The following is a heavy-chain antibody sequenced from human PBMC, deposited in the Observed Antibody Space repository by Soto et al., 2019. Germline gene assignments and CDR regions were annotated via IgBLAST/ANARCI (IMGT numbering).Heavy chain of an antibody. CDR3: ARVGGLAARTFDY. J-gene: IGHJ4*02. V-gene: IGHV4-61*05. D-gene: IGHD6-6*01. CDR1: CGSISSSCCY. Sequence: PSETLSLTCSVSCGSISSSCCYWVRIRQPPGKGLEWIGYIYYSGSTNYNPSLKSRVTISVDTSKNQFSLNLRSMSPADTAVYYCARVGGLAARTFDYWGPGTLVTVSS. CDR2: IYYSGST.